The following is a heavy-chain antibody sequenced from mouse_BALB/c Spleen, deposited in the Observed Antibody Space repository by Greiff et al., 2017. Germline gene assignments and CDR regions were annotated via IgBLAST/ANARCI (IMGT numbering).Heavy chain of an antibody. D-gene: IGHD1-1*01. CDR3: ARTTVVGDYWYFDV. CDR2: SRNKANDYTT. Sequence: EVMLVESGGGLVQPGGSLRLSCATSGFTFSDFYMEWVRQPPGKRLEWIAASRNKANDYTTEYSASVKGRFIVSRDTSQSILYLQMNALRAEDTAIYYCARTTVVGDYWYFDVWGAGTTVTVSS. J-gene: IGHJ1*01. V-gene: IGHV7-1*02. CDR1: GFTFSDFY.